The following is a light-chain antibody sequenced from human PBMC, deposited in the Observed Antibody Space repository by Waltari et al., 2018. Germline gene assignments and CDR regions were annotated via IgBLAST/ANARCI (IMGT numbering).Light chain of an antibody. CDR2: ASS. J-gene: IGKJ2*01. Sequence: MTQSPDNLSRSPGERAAPSWRARQKVYSNLACDQQRPGQAPRLLIYASSSRAAGIPVRFSGSWSETEFTLTINSLQSEDFAVYYCQQYNYWPLTFGRGTKLEVK. CDR3: QQYNYWPLT. V-gene: IGKV3-15*01. CDR1: QKVYSN.